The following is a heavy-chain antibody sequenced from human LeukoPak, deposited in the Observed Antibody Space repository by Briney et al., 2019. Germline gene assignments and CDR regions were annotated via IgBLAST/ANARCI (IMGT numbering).Heavy chain of an antibody. D-gene: IGHD2-21*02. J-gene: IGHJ4*02. CDR2: IYTVGST. V-gene: IGHV4-4*07. CDR1: GGSLSRYY. CDR3: ARDFTCGGDCYRFDY. Sequence: SETVSLTCTVSGGSLSRYYWSWIRQPAGKGVEWIGRIYTVGSTNYNHSVKSRVTMSVDPSKNQFSLKLSSVTAADTAVYYCARDFTCGGDCYRFDYWGQGTLVTVSS.